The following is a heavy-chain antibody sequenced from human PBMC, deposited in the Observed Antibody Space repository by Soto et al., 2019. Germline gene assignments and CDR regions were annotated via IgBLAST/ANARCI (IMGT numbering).Heavy chain of an antibody. Sequence: GGSLRLSCAASGFTFSSYAMSWVRQAPGKGLEWVSAISGSGGSTYYADSVKGRFTISRDNSKNTLYLQMNSLRAEDTAVYYCAKASFLITMVRGGTNWFDPWGQGTLVTVSS. CDR2: ISGSGGST. J-gene: IGHJ5*02. V-gene: IGHV3-23*01. D-gene: IGHD3-10*01. CDR1: GFTFSSYA. CDR3: AKASFLITMVRGGTNWFDP.